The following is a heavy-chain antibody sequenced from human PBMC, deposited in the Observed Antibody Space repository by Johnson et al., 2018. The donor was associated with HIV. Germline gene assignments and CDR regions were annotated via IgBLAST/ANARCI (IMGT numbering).Heavy chain of an antibody. Sequence: VQLVESGGGVVQPGRSLRLSCAASGFIFDDYAMHWVRQAPGKGLEWVGRIRSKANSYATAYAASVKGRFTISRDDSKNTLYLQMNSLRAEDTAVYYCAKDNVEMATISWGQGTMVTVSS. D-gene: IGHD5-24*01. CDR2: IRSKANSYAT. J-gene: IGHJ3*01. CDR3: AKDNVEMATIS. V-gene: IGHV3-73*01. CDR1: GFIFDDYA.